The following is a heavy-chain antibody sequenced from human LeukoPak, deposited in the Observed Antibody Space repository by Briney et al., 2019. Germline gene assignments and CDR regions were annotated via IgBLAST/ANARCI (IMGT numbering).Heavy chain of an antibody. D-gene: IGHD2-2*02. CDR1: EDSINSGNW. Sequence: PSETLSLTCAVSEDSINSGNWWSWVRQSQGKGLEWIGEIYHNGTPNYNPSLKSRVTISADTFKNPFSLKMTSVTAADTADYYCATAPILRGEGGEHYKYGMDVWGQGTTVIVSS. V-gene: IGHV4-4*02. J-gene: IGHJ6*02. CDR2: IYHNGTP. CDR3: ATAPILRGEGGEHYKYGMDV.